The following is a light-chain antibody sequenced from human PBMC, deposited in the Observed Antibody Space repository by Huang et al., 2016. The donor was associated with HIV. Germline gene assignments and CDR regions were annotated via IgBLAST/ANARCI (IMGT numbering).Light chain of an antibody. CDR2: ATS. CDR3: QQYESWPPLT. CDR1: QSVRDK. V-gene: IGKV3-15*01. J-gene: IGKJ4*01. Sequence: EIVMTQSPDTLSVSPGESATLSCRASQSVRDKLAWYQQKPGQAPRLLLHATSTRAAGVPARFSGSVSGTEFTLTISSLQSEDCGVYYCQQYESWPPLTFGGGTKVEIK.